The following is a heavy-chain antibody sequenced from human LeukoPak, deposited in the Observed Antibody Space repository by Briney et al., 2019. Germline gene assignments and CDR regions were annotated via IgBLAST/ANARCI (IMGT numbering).Heavy chain of an antibody. CDR2: ISCSGGST. CDR3: AKDPLPLRPDCTNGVCRAY. CDR1: GFTFSSYA. J-gene: IGHJ4*02. V-gene: IGHV3-23*01. D-gene: IGHD2-8*01. Sequence: GGSLRLSCAASGFTFSSYAMSWVRQAPGKGLEWVSYISCSGGSTYYADSVKGRFTISTANSKNTLYLQMNSLRAEDTAVYYCAKDPLPLRPDCTNGVCRAYWGQGTLVTPPS.